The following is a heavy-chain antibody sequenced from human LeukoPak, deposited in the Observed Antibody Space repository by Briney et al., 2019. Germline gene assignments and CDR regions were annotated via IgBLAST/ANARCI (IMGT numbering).Heavy chain of an antibody. CDR1: GFTFSSYA. V-gene: IGHV3-23*01. Sequence: HPGGSLRLSCAASGFTFSSYAMSWVRQAPGKGLEWVSAISGSGGSTYYADSVKGRFTISRDNSKNTLYLQMNSLRAEDTAVYYCAELYQLLQNNDAFDIWGQGTMVTVSS. CDR3: AELYQLLQNNDAFDI. D-gene: IGHD2-2*01. CDR2: ISGSGGST. J-gene: IGHJ3*02.